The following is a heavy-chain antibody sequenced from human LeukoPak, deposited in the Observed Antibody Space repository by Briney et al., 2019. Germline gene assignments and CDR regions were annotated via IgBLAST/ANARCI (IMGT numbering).Heavy chain of an antibody. CDR2: VYHSGST. J-gene: IGHJ4*02. D-gene: IGHD5-24*01. Sequence: PSETLSLTCTASGGSISSGDYYWSWIRQPPGKGLEWIGSVYHSGSTYYSPSLKSRITISVDTSKNQFSLKLNSVTAADTAVYYCARAGAVGDAYSFDYWGQGTLVTVSS. CDR1: GGSISSGDYY. V-gene: IGHV4-39*07. CDR3: ARAGAVGDAYSFDY.